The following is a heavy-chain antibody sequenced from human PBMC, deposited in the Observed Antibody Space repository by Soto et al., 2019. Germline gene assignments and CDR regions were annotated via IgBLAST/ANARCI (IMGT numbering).Heavy chain of an antibody. CDR1: GGSISNGNYS. J-gene: IGHJ6*02. D-gene: IGHD3-16*01. Sequence: SLTPSLTCIAFGGSISNGNYSWGWVRQPPGKGLEWIGYIFSSGTTYYNPSLKSRLTMSLDASQNQFSLKLNSLTDADTAVYFCARVPSPFDYYYAMDVWGQGTTVT. V-gene: IGHV4-30-4*01. CDR3: ARVPSPFDYYYAMDV. CDR2: IFSSGTT.